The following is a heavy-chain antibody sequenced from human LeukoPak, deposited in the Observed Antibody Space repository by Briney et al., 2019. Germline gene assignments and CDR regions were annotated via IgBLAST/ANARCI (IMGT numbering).Heavy chain of an antibody. V-gene: IGHV3-23*01. CDR3: ARDFSPTAAAAGDY. CDR2: TSGSGDGT. CDR1: GFAFSNFA. Sequence: GGSLRLSCAASGFAFSNFAMSWVRQAPGKGLEWVSATSGSGDGTYYADSVKGRFTISRDNSKNTLYLQMNSLRAEDTAVYYRARDFSPTAAAAGDYWGQGTLVTVSS. D-gene: IGHD6-13*01. J-gene: IGHJ4*02.